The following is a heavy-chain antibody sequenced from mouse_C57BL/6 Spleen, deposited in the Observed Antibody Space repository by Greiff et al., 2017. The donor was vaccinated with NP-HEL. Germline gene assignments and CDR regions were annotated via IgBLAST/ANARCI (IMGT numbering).Heavy chain of an antibody. CDR1: GYTFTDYE. D-gene: IGHD1-1*01. CDR2: IDPETGGT. Sequence: VQLQQSGAELVRPGASVTLSCKASGYTFTDYEMHWVKQTPVHGLEWIGAIDPETGGTAYNQKFKGKAILTADKSSSTAYMERRSLTSEDSAVYYCTRGAYYYGSSYVMDYWGQGTSVTVSS. CDR3: TRGAYYYGSSYVMDY. V-gene: IGHV1-15*01. J-gene: IGHJ4*01.